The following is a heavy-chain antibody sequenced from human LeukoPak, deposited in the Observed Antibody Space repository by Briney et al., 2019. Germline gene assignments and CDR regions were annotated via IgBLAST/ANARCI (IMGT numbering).Heavy chain of an antibody. Sequence: GGSLRLSCAVSGFTSSDYYMSWVRQAPGKGMECVSYISSDSTYTNYADSVRGRFTISRDNAKNSLYLQMNSLRAEDTAVYYCVRGGPYGDYDAYWGQGTLVTVYS. V-gene: IGHV3-11*06. CDR3: VRGGPYGDYDAY. D-gene: IGHD4-17*01. CDR2: ISSDSTYT. CDR1: GFTSSDYY. J-gene: IGHJ4*02.